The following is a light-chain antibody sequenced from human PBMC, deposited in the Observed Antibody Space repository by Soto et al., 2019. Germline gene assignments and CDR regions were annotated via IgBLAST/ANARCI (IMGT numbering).Light chain of an antibody. V-gene: IGKV3D-15*01. J-gene: IGKJ5*01. CDR3: QQYHNWPPIT. CDR2: GAS. CDR1: QSVSSY. Sequence: EIVLTQSPATLSLSPGERATLSCRASQSVSSYLAWYQQKPGQAPRLLIYGASNRATGTPARFSGSGSGTEFTLTISSLQSEDFAVYYCQQYHNWPPITFGQGTRLEIK.